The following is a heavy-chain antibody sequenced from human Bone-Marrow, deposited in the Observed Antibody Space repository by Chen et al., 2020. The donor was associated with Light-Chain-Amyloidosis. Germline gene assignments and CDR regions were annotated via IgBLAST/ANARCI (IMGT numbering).Heavy chain of an antibody. D-gene: IGHD5-12*01. J-gene: IGHJ4*02. CDR2: IYPDDSDA. CDR1: GYTFPNYW. V-gene: IGHV5-51*01. CDR3: ARRRDGYNFDY. Sequence: EVQLEQSGPEVKKPGESLKISCKGSGYTFPNYWIGWVRQMPGKGLEWMGVIYPDDSDARYSPSFGGQVTISADKSITTAYLQWRSLKASDTAMYYCARRRDGYNFDYCGQGTLVTVSS.